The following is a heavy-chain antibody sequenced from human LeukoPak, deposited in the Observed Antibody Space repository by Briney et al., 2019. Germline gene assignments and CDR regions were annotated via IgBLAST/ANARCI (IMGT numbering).Heavy chain of an antibody. V-gene: IGHV3-33*06. J-gene: IGHJ4*02. D-gene: IGHD4-17*01. Sequence: PGGSLRLSCAACGFTFSSYGMHWVRQAPGKGLEWVAVIWYDGSNKYYADSVKGRFTISRDNSKNTLYLQMNSLRAEDTAVYYCAKDLRDYGDTIDYWGQGTLVTVSS. CDR1: GFTFSSYG. CDR2: IWYDGSNK. CDR3: AKDLRDYGDTIDY.